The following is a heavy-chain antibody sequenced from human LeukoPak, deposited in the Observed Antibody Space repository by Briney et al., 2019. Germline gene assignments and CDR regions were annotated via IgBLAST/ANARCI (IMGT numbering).Heavy chain of an antibody. Sequence: SETLSLTCTVSGGSISSSSYYWGWIRQPPGKGLEWIGSIYYSGSTYYNPSLKSRVTISVDTSKNQFSLKLSSVTAADTAVYYCARLSPYYFSWNWFDPWGQGTLVTVSS. CDR1: GGSISSSSYY. J-gene: IGHJ5*02. CDR3: ARLSPYYFSWNWFDP. CDR2: IYYSGST. D-gene: IGHD3-10*01. V-gene: IGHV4-39*01.